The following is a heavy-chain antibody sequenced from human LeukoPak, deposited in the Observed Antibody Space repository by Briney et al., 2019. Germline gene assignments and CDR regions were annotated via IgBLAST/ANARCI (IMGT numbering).Heavy chain of an antibody. D-gene: IGHD2-15*01. CDR2: IRYDGSNK. V-gene: IGHV3-30*02. Sequence: GGSLRLSCAASGFTFSSYGMHWVRQAPGKGLEWVAFIRYDGSNKYYADSVKGRFTISRDNAKNSLYLQMNSLRAEDTAVYYCARDGGSPFDYWGQGTLVTVSS. CDR3: ARDGGSPFDY. CDR1: GFTFSSYG. J-gene: IGHJ4*02.